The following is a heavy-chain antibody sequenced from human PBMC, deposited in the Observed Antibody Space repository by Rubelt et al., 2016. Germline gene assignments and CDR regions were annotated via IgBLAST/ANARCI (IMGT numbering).Heavy chain of an antibody. CDR2: IYYSGST. D-gene: IGHD2-21*01. CDR3: ARHHTPSAYCGGDCYSNGFDY. Sequence: QVQLQESGPGLVKPSQTLSLTCTVSGGSISSGGYYWSWIRQHPGKGLEWIGYIYYSGSTYYNPSLKSRVTISVDTSKNRFSLKLSPGTAAETAVYYCARHHTPSAYCGGDCYSNGFDYWGQGTLVTVSS. V-gene: IGHV4-31*03. J-gene: IGHJ4*02. CDR1: GGSISSGGYY.